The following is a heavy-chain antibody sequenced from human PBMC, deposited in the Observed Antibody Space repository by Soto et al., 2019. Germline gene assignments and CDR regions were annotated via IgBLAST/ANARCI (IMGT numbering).Heavy chain of an antibody. CDR3: AKEGGWDPPGAWYFDL. CDR2: ISGSGGST. V-gene: IGHV3-23*01. CDR1: GFTFSSYA. J-gene: IGHJ2*01. Sequence: EVQLLESGGGLVQPGGSLRLSCAASGFTFSSYAMSWVRQAPGKGLEWVSAISGSGGSTYYAHSVKGRFTISRDKSKKTLYLQMNSLRAEDTAVDYCAKEGGWDPPGAWYFDLWGRGTLVTVSS. D-gene: IGHD6-19*01.